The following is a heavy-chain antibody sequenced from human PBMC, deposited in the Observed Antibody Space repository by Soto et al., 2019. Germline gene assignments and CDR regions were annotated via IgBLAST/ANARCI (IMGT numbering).Heavy chain of an antibody. D-gene: IGHD1-26*01. CDR3: ARGEGYALDV. V-gene: IGHV4-59*08. CDR2: IYYSGST. CDR1: GGSISSYY. J-gene: IGHJ6*02. Sequence: SETLSLTCTVSGGSISSYYLSWIRQPPGKGLEWIGYIYYSGSTYYDPSLKSRVAISVDTSKNQFSLKLSSVTAADTAVYYCARGEGYALDVWGQGTTVTVSS.